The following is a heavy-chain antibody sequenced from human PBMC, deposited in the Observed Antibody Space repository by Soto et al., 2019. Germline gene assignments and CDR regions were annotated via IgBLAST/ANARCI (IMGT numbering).Heavy chain of an antibody. CDR3: ARDRDSSSWYNPPPLYYYYGMDV. CDR1: GFTFSSYS. J-gene: IGHJ6*02. D-gene: IGHD6-13*01. CDR2: ISSSSSTI. Sequence: EVQLVESGGGLVQPGGSLRLSCAASGFTFSSYSMNWVRQAPGKGLEWVSYISSSSSTIYYADSVKGRFTISRDNAKNSLYLQMNSLRDEDTAVYYCARDRDSSSWYNPPPLYYYYGMDVWGQGTTVTVSS. V-gene: IGHV3-48*02.